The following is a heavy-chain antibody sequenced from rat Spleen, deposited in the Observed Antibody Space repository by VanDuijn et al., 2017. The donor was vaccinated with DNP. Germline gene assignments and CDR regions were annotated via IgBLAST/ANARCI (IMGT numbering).Heavy chain of an antibody. CDR1: GFTFSDYY. D-gene: IGHD5-1*01. J-gene: IGHJ2*01. CDR3: TREKTGRD. CDR2: ISYNGGSP. V-gene: IGHV5-20*01. Sequence: EVLLVESDGGLVQPGRSLKLSCAVSGFTFSDYYMAWVRQAPAKGLEWVATISYNGGSPYYRDSVKGRFTISRDNAQSTLYLQMDSLRSEDTATYYCTREKTGRDWGQGVMVTVSS.